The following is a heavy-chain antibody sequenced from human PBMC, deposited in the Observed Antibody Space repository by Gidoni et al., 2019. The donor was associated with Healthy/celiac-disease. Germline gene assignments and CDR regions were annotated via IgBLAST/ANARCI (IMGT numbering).Heavy chain of an antibody. CDR1: GYTFTSYG. J-gene: IGHJ6*02. D-gene: IGHD2-15*01. CDR2: ISAYNGNT. V-gene: IGHV1-18*01. CDR3: ARDPSRYCSGGSCYSGYGMDV. Sequence: QVQLVQSGAEVKKPGASVKVSCKASGYTFTSYGISWVRQAPGQGLEWMGWISAYNGNTNYAQKLQGRVTMTTDTSTSTAYMELRSLRSDDTAVCYCARDPSRYCSGGSCYSGYGMDVWGQGTTVTVSS.